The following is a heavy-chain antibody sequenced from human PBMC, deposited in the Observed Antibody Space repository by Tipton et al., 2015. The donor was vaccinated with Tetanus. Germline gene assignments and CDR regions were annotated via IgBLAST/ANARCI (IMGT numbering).Heavy chain of an antibody. CDR2: IYYSGST. Sequence: TLSLTCTVSGGSISSSSYYWGWIRQPPGKGLEWIGSIYYSGSTYYNPSLKSRVTISVDTSKNQFSLKLSSVTAADTAVYYCARLWMDTAMFDYWGQGSLFTVSS. J-gene: IGHJ4*02. CDR1: GGSISSSSYY. CDR3: ARLWMDTAMFDY. V-gene: IGHV4-39*07. D-gene: IGHD5-18*01.